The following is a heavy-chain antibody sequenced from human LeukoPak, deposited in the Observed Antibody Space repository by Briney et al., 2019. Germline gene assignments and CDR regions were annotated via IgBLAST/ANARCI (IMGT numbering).Heavy chain of an antibody. Sequence: ASVKVSCKASGYTFTSYDINWVRQATGQGLEWMGWMNPNSGNTGYAQKFQGRVTMTRNTSISTAYMELSSLRSEDTAVYYCARRAKYGSGSYYHYYYYYYMDVGGKGTTVTVS. J-gene: IGHJ6*03. CDR2: MNPNSGNT. CDR3: ARRAKYGSGSYYHYYYYYYMDV. CDR1: GYTFTSYD. V-gene: IGHV1-8*01. D-gene: IGHD3-10*01.